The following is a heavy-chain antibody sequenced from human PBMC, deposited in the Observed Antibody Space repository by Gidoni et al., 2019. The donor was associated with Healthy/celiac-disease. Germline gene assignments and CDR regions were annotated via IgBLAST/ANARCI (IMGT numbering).Heavy chain of an antibody. V-gene: IGHV4-30-2*01. CDR2: IYHSGST. CDR3: ARVLLWFGEECWFDS. Sequence: QLQLQESGSGLVKPSQTLSLTCAVSGGSISSGGYSWSWIRQPPGKGLEWLGYIYHSGSTYYNPSLKSRVTRSVDRSKNQFSLKLSSVTAADTAVYYCARVLLWFGEECWFDSWGQGTLVTVSS. D-gene: IGHD3-10*01. CDR1: GGSISSGGYS. J-gene: IGHJ5*01.